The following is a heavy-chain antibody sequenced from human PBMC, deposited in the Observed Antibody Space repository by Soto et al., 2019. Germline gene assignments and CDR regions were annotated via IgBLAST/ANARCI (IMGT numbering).Heavy chain of an antibody. D-gene: IGHD2-8*01. Sequence: QVQLQESGPGLVKPSQTLSLTCTVSGGSISSGGYYWSWIRQHPGKGQEWIGYIYYSGSTYYNPAHKRRVTISVDTSKNQISLKLSSVTAADTAVYYCARPIVLMVNWFDPWGQGTLVTVSS. CDR1: GGSISSGGYY. J-gene: IGHJ5*02. V-gene: IGHV4-31*03. CDR3: ARPIVLMVNWFDP. CDR2: IYYSGST.